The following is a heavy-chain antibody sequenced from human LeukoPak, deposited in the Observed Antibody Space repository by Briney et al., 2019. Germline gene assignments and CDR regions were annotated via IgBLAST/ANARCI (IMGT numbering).Heavy chain of an antibody. CDR2: IYSGDSA. CDR1: GFTVSSNY. CDR3: ARLRRGMTSGDYFDY. J-gene: IGHJ4*02. Sequence: GGSLRLSCAAPGFTVSSNYMSWVRQAPGKGLEWVSSIYSGDSAHYADSVKGRFTISRDNSRNMLYVHMNNLRAEDTAVYYCARLRRGMTSGDYFDYWGQGTLVTVSS. V-gene: IGHV3-53*01. D-gene: IGHD1-14*01.